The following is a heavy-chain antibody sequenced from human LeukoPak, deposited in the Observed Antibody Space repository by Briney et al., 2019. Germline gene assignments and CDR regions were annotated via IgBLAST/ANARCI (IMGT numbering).Heavy chain of an antibody. CDR2: INRTGSA. Sequence: SETLSLTCAVYGGSLSGYYWSWIRQPPGRGLEWIGEINRTGSANYNPSLKSRVTVSVDTSKNQFSLKLSSVTAADTAVYYCARGYDFWSGYYIDYWGQGTLVTVSS. CDR1: GGSLSGYY. V-gene: IGHV4-34*01. CDR3: ARGYDFWSGYYIDY. J-gene: IGHJ4*02. D-gene: IGHD3-3*01.